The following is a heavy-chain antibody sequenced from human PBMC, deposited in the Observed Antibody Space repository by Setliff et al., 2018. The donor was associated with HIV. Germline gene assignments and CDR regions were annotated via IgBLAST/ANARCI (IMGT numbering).Heavy chain of an antibody. D-gene: IGHD6-13*01. CDR3: ARLGMAAAGSNWFDP. J-gene: IGHJ5*02. CDR1: GGSITGNY. Sequence: PSETLSLTCTVSGGSITGNYWSWIRQPAGEGLEWIGHIHVSGTTNYNPSLKSRVTISIDTSKHQFSLKMTSVTAADTAVYYCARLGMAAAGSNWFDPWGQGTLVTVSS. V-gene: IGHV4-4*08. CDR2: IHVSGTT.